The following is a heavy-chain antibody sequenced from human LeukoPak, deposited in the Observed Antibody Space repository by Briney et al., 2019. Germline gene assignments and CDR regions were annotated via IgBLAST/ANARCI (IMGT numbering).Heavy chain of an antibody. D-gene: IGHD6-19*01. V-gene: IGHV4-61*02. CDR1: GGSISSGSYY. CDR2: IYTSGST. J-gene: IGHJ3*02. Sequence: SETLSLTCTVSGGSISSGSYYWSWIRQPAGKGLEWIGRIYTSGSTNYNPSLKSRVTISVDTSKNQFSLKLSSVTAADTAVYYCARDRSGQWLTQGAFDIWGQGTMVTVSS. CDR3: ARDRSGQWLTQGAFDI.